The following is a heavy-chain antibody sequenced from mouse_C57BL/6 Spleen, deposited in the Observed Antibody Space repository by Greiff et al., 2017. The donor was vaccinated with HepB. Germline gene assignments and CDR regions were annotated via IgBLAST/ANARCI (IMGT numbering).Heavy chain of an antibody. V-gene: IGHV5-4*03. CDR3: ASGGSSSAWFAY. D-gene: IGHD1-1*01. CDR2: ISDGGSYT. J-gene: IGHJ3*01. Sequence: EVKLMESGGGLVKPGGSLKLSCAASGFTFSSYAMSWVRQTPEKRLEWVATISDGGSYTYYPDNVKGRFTISRDNAKNNLYLQMSHLKSEDTAMYYCASGGSSSAWFAYWGQGTLVTVSA. CDR1: GFTFSSYA.